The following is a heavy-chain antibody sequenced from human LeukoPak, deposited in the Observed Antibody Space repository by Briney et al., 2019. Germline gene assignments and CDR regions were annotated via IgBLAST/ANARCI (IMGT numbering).Heavy chain of an antibody. D-gene: IGHD6-13*01. CDR3: ARDPNIAAAGNLVY. CDR1: GYTFTGYY. CDR2: INPNSGGT. V-gene: IGHV1-2*02. J-gene: IGHJ4*02. Sequence: GASVKVSCKASGYTFTGYYMHWVRQAPGQGLEWMGWINPNSGGTNYAQKFQGRVTMTRDTSISTAYMELSRLRSDDTAVYYCARDPNIAAAGNLVYWGQGTLVTVSS.